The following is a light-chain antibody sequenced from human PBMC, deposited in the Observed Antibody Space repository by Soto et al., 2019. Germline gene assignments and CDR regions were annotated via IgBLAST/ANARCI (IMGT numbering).Light chain of an antibody. CDR3: QQYNNWPGT. J-gene: IGKJ1*01. Sequence: EIVMTQSPATLSVSPGERATLSCRASQSVSSNFAWYKQKPGQAPRLLIYGASTRATGIPARLSGSGSGTEFTLTTSSQQSEDYAVYYCQQYNNWPGTFGQGTKVEIK. V-gene: IGKV3-15*01. CDR2: GAS. CDR1: QSVSSN.